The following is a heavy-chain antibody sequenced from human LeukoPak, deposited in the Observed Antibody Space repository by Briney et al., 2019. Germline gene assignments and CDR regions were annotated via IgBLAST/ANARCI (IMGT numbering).Heavy chain of an antibody. V-gene: IGHV4-34*01. CDR1: GGSFSGYY. CDR2: INHSGST. J-gene: IGHJ4*02. Sequence: SETLSLTCAVYGGSFSGYYWSWIRQPPGKGLEWIREINHSGSTNYNPSLKSRVTISVDTSKNQFSLKLSSVTAADTAVYYCARRVLRYYYDSSGYYHYWGQGTLVTVSS. CDR3: ARRVLRYYYDSSGYYHY. D-gene: IGHD3-22*01.